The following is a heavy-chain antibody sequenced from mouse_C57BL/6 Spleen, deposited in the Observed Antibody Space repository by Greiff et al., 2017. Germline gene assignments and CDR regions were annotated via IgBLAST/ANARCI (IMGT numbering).Heavy chain of an antibody. Sequence: EVKLQQSGPELVKPGASVKISCKASGYTFTDYYMNWVKQSHGKSLEWIGDINPNNGGTSYNQKFKGKATLTVDKSSSTAYMELRSLTSEDSAVYYCARPDSSGPFAYWGQGTLVTVSA. J-gene: IGHJ3*01. D-gene: IGHD3-2*02. CDR3: ARPDSSGPFAY. CDR2: INPNNGGT. CDR1: GYTFTDYY. V-gene: IGHV1-26*01.